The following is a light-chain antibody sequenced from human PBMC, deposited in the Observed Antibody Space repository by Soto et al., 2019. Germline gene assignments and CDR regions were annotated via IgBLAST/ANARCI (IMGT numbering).Light chain of an antibody. CDR1: SSNIGAGYD. CDR3: PSYDSSLSANYV. J-gene: IGLJ1*01. V-gene: IGLV1-40*01. CDR2: GNS. Sequence: QPVLTQPPSVSGAPGQRVTISCTGSSSNIGAGYDVHWYQQLPGTAPKLLIYGNSNRPSGVPDRFSGSKSGTSASLAITGLQAEDQADYYCPSYDSSLSANYVFGTGTKLTVL.